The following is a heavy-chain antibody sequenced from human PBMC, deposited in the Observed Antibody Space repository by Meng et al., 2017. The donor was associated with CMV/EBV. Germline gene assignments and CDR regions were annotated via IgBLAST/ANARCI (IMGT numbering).Heavy chain of an antibody. CDR2: IKSKTDGGTT. J-gene: IGHJ4*02. D-gene: IGHD2-15*01. Sequence: GGSLRLSCAASGFTFSNAWMSWVRQPPGKGLEWVGRIKSKTDGGTTDYAAPVKGRFTISRDDSKNTLYLQMNSLKTEDTAVYYCTTDGGGSFPGYYFVYWGQGTLVTVSS. CDR3: TTDGGGSFPGYYFVY. CDR1: GFTFSNAW. V-gene: IGHV3-15*01.